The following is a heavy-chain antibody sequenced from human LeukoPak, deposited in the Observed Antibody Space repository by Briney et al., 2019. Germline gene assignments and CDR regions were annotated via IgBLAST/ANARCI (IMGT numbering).Heavy chain of an antibody. CDR3: ARDREYSYLGYYYMDV. V-gene: IGHV1-46*01. J-gene: IGHJ6*03. Sequence: ASVKVSCEASGYTFTSYYMHWVRQAPGQGLEWMGIINPSGGSTSYAQKFQGRVTMTRDMSTSTVYMELSSLRSEDTAVYYCARDREYSYLGYYYMDVWGKGTTVTISS. CDR2: INPSGGST. D-gene: IGHD5-18*01. CDR1: GYTFTSYY.